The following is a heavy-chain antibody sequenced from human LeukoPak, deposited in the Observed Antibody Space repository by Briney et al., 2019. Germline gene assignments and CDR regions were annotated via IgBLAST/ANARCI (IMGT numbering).Heavy chain of an antibody. J-gene: IGHJ3*02. V-gene: IGHV4-59*01. Sequence: SETLSLTCTVSGGSISSYYWSWIRQPPGKGLEWIGYIYYSGSTNYNPSLKSRVTISVDTSKNQFSLKLSSVTAADAAVYYCARNNDAFDIWGQGTMVTVSS. CDR3: ARNNDAFDI. CDR2: IYYSGST. D-gene: IGHD1/OR15-1a*01. CDR1: GGSISSYY.